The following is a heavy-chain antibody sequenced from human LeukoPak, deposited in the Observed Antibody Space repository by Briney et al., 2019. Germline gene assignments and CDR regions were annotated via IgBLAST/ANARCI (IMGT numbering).Heavy chain of an antibody. D-gene: IGHD6-6*01. CDR2: IFYNGGP. J-gene: IGHJ4*02. CDR1: GDSITNSNYY. Sequence: SETLSLTCTASGDSITNSNYYWGWVRQAQGRGLEWLENIFYNGGPYYNPSFKSRIIISVDTSKNQFSLKLSSVTAADTAVYYCARGVARSSKFHFSYYFDYWGQGTLVTVSS. CDR3: ARGVARSSKFHFSYYFDY. V-gene: IGHV4-39*07.